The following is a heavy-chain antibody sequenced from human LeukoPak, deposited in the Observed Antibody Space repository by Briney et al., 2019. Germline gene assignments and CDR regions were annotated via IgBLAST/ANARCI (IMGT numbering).Heavy chain of an antibody. CDR1: GGTFSSYT. V-gene: IGHV1-8*03. D-gene: IGHD5-24*01. Sequence: ASVKVSCKASGGTFSSYTINWVRQATGQGLEWMGWMNPNSGNTGYAQKFQGRVTITRNTSISTAYMELSSLRSEDTAVYYCARPGRDGYNFDYWGQGTLVTVSS. CDR3: ARPGRDGYNFDY. J-gene: IGHJ4*02. CDR2: MNPNSGNT.